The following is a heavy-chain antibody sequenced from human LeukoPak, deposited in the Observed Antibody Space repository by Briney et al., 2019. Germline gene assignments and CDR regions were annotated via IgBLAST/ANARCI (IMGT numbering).Heavy chain of an antibody. V-gene: IGHV4-61*02. CDR2: IKSSNT. J-gene: IGHJ4*02. D-gene: IGHD3-16*01. CDR1: GGSFSSDRFY. Sequence: SETLSVTCTASGGSFSSDRFYWALVRQPAGKRPDSVGRIKSSNTNYIPSLKSRVNISRDTSTNPFSLKLSSLTAADTAVYYCARVPDWTYVPYYCGQGTLVTVSS. CDR3: ARVPDWTYVPYY.